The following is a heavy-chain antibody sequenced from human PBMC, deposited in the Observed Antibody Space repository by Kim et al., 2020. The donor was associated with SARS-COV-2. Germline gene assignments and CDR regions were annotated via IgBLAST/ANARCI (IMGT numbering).Heavy chain of an antibody. J-gene: IGHJ4*02. D-gene: IGHD5-12*01. Sequence: GGSLRLSCAASGFTVSSNYMSWVRQAPGKGLEWVSVIYSGGSTYYADSVKGRFTISRDNSKNTLYLQMNSLRAEDTAVYYCAGGYSGYDLGFDYWGQGTLVTVSS. CDR1: GFTVSSNY. CDR3: AGGYSGYDLGFDY. V-gene: IGHV3-66*01. CDR2: IYSGGST.